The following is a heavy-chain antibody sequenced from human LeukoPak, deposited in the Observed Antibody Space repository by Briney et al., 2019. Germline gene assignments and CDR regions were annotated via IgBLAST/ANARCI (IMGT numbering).Heavy chain of an antibody. CDR1: GFTFSSYS. Sequence: GGSLRLSCAASGFTFSSYSMNWVRQAPGKGLEWVSSISSSSSYIYYADSVKGRFTISRDNAKNSLYLQMNSLRAEDTAVYYCARSKGYSYGYGRSYYYYYMDVWGKGTTVTVSS. CDR2: ISSSSSYI. D-gene: IGHD5-18*01. V-gene: IGHV3-21*01. J-gene: IGHJ6*03. CDR3: ARSKGYSYGYGRSYYYYYMDV.